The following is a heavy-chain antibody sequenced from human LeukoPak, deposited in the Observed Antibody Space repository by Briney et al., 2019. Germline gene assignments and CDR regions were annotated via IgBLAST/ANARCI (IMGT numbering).Heavy chain of an antibody. CDR3: AKGREDFDY. J-gene: IGHJ4*02. CDR2: ISYDGSNK. CDR1: GFTFSSYG. V-gene: IGHV3-30*18. Sequence: GGSLRLSCAASGFTFSSYGKLWVRPAPGKGLEGVAVISYDGSNKYYADSVKGRFTISRDNSKNTLYLQMNSLRAEDTAVYYCAKGREDFDYWGQGTLVTVSS.